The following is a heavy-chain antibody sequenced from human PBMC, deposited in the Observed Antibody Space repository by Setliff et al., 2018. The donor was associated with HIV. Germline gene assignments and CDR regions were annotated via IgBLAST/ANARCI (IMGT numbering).Heavy chain of an antibody. CDR1: GFAFDDYH. Sequence: GGSLRLSCAASGFAFDDYHMHWVRQGPGKGLEWVSGISWNSGSIGYADSVKGRFTISRDNSKNTLYLQMNSLRAEDTAVYYCARSVIGYYYYGMDVWGQGTLVTVSS. J-gene: IGHJ6*02. V-gene: IGHV3-9*01. CDR3: ARSVIGYYYYGMDV. D-gene: IGHD3-10*01. CDR2: ISWNSGSI.